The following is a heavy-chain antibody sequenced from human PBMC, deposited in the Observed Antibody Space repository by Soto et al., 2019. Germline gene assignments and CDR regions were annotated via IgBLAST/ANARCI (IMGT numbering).Heavy chain of an antibody. V-gene: IGHV3-15*01. CDR1: GFTFSNAW. J-gene: IGHJ6*02. D-gene: IGHD3-16*01. Sequence: EVQLVESGGGLVKPGGSLRLSCAASGFTFSNAWMSWVRQAPGKGLEWVGRIKSKTDGGTTDYAAPVKGRFTISRDDSKKPVKLQRKSRRAGETAVNYFAKTNPKYGFGPPPTRKISSYYFGRDRGGQGPPVPV. CDR3: AKTNPKYGFGPPPTRKISSYYFGRDR. CDR2: IKSKTDGGTT.